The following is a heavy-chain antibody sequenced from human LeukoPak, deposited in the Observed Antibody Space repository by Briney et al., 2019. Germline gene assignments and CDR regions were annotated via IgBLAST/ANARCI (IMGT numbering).Heavy chain of an antibody. V-gene: IGHV3-23*01. D-gene: IGHD3-16*01. CDR1: GFSFSNYN. CDR3: AKDISWGSYIS. Sequence: GGSLRLSCEASGFSFSNYNMHWVRQTPGKGLEWVSGISGSGGTTYYADSVKGRFTISRDNSKNTLYLQMNSLRAEDTAVYYCAKDISWGSYISWGQGTLVTVSS. CDR2: ISGSGGTT. J-gene: IGHJ4*02.